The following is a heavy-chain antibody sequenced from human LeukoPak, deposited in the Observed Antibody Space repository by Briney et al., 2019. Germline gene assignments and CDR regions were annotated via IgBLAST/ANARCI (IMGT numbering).Heavy chain of an antibody. CDR1: GGSFSGYY. D-gene: IGHD3-9*01. J-gene: IGHJ5*02. CDR3: ARGRGLRYFDWLLQSDWFDP. CDR2: INHSGST. Sequence: SETLSLTCAVDGGSFSGYYWSWIRQPPGKGLEWIGEINHSGSTNYNPSLKSRVTISVDTSKNQFSLKLSSVTAADTAVYYCARGRGLRYFDWLLQSDWFDPWGQGTLVTVSS. V-gene: IGHV4-34*01.